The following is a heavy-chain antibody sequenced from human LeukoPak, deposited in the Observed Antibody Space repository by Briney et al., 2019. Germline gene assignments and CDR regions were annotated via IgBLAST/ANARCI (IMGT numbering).Heavy chain of an antibody. CDR3: ARDRAYCSSTSCTTEFDY. CDR2: INWNGGST. CDR1: GFTSDDYG. D-gene: IGHD2-2*01. Sequence: GGSLRLSCAASGFTSDDYGMSWVRQAPGKGLEWVSGINWNGGSTGYADSVKGRFTISRDNAKNSLYLQMNSLRAEDTALYYCARDRAYCSSTSCTTEFDYWGQGTLVTVSS. V-gene: IGHV3-20*04. J-gene: IGHJ4*02.